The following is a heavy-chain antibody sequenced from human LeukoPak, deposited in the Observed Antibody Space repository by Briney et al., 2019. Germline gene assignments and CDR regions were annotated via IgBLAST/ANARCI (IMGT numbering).Heavy chain of an antibody. V-gene: IGHV3-53*01. CDR1: GFTVSSNY. CDR2: IYSGGST. CDR3: ARVEPPAGWFDP. D-gene: IGHD6-25*01. J-gene: IGHJ5*02. Sequence: GGSLRLSCAASGFTVSSNYMSWVRQAPGNGLEWVSVIYSGGSTYYADSVKGRFTISRDNSKNTLYLQMNSLRAEDTAVYYCARVEPPAGWFDPWGQGTLVTVSS.